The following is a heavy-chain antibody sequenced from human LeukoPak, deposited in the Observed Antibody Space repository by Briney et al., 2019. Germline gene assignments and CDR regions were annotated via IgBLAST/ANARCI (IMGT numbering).Heavy chain of an antibody. Sequence: SATPSLPCTGSGGPISGHFWNWIRQPPGKGLDWVGYIYSSGNTNYNPSLKSRVTTSVDTSKHQFSLKLTSVTATDTAMYYCARSGGGLQFNIWGQGTMVTVSS. D-gene: IGHD3-16*01. J-gene: IGHJ3*02. CDR1: GGPISGHF. V-gene: IGHV4-59*11. CDR3: ARSGGGLQFNI. CDR2: IYSSGNT.